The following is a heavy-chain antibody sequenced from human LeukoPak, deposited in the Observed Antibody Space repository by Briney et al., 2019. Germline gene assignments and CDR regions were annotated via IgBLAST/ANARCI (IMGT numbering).Heavy chain of an antibody. Sequence: SETLSLTCTVSGGSISSYYWGWIRQPPGKGLQWIGYIYYSGSTNYSPSLKGRVTISVDTSKNQFSLKLSSVTAADTAVYYCARAPGSLYGDYWYFDLWGRGTLVTVSS. J-gene: IGHJ2*01. CDR2: IYYSGST. D-gene: IGHD4-17*01. CDR1: GGSISSYY. V-gene: IGHV4-59*01. CDR3: ARAPGSLYGDYWYFDL.